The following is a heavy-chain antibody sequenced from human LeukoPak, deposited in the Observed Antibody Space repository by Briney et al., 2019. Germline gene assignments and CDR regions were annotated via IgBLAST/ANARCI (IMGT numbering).Heavy chain of an antibody. CDR2: ISNNGGYT. CDR1: GFTFSSSA. D-gene: IGHD3-22*01. J-gene: IGHJ4*02. V-gene: IGHV3-23*01. Sequence: GGSLRLSCAASGFTFSSSAMSWVRQAPGKGLEWVSAISNNGGYTYYADSVQGRLTISRDNSKNTLYLQMNSLRAEDTAVYYCARDLTYYDSSGYHDYWGQGTLVTVSS. CDR3: ARDLTYYDSSGYHDY.